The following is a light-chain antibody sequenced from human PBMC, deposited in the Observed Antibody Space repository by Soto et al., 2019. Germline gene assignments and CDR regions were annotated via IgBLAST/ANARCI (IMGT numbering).Light chain of an antibody. Sequence: EIVLTQSPGSLSLTPGESATLSCRASQPVSASYIVWYQQKPGQAPRLLIYGASSRATGIPDRFIGSGSGTDFTLTISRLEPEDFAVYYCHQYESSQWTVGQGTRVEIK. J-gene: IGKJ1*01. CDR2: GAS. CDR1: QPVSASY. V-gene: IGKV3-20*01. CDR3: HQYESSQWT.